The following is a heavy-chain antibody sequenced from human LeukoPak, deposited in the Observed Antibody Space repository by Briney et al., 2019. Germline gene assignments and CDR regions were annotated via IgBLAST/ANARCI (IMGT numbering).Heavy chain of an antibody. CDR1: GFTFSGFW. V-gene: IGHV3-7*03. CDR2: INSDGSEG. Sequence: GGSLRLSCAVSGFTFSGFWMSWSRQAPGKGLEWVASINSDGSEGYYADVVNGRFTISRDNAKNSLYLQINSLRAEDTAVYYCARSSYSSSSSVWGQGTMVTVSS. D-gene: IGHD6-6*01. CDR3: ARSSYSSSSSV. J-gene: IGHJ3*01.